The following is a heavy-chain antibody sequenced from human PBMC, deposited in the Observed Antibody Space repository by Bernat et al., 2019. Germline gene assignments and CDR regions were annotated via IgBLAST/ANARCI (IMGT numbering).Heavy chain of an antibody. J-gene: IGHJ4*02. CDR3: ARVRGGHYYDY. CDR1: GFTFSSYS. V-gene: IGHV3-48*01. CDR2: ISTSGNTI. D-gene: IGHD3-22*01. Sequence: EVQLVESGGGLVQPGGSLRLSCGASGFTFSSYSMIWVRQAPGKGLEWVSFISTSGNTISYADSVKGRFTISRDNAKNSLYLQMNSLRAEDTAVYYCARVRGGHYYDYWGQGTLVTVSS.